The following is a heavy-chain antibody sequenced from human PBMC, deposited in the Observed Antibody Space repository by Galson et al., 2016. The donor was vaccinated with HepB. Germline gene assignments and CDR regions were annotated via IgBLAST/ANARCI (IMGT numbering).Heavy chain of an antibody. D-gene: IGHD2-8*02. V-gene: IGHV4-31*03. CDR2: IYYSGST. CDR1: GGSIDSGAYY. CDR3: ARTDMGWGTRGSGIDV. Sequence: TLSLTCTVSGGSIDSGAYYWSWIRQHPGKGLEWIGYIYYSGSTYYNPSLKSRLTISLDTSRNQFSLRLSSVTAADPAVYYCARTDMGWGTRGSGIDVWGQGTTVTVSS. J-gene: IGHJ6*02.